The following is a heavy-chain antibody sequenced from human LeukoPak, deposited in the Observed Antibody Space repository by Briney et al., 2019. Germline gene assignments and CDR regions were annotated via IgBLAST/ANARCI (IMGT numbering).Heavy chain of an antibody. CDR3: ARGDSSGWYMPFYFDY. D-gene: IGHD6-19*01. Sequence: PSETLSLTCTVSGGSISSYYWSWIRQPPGKGLEWIGYIYYSGSTNYNPSLKSRVTISVDTSKNQFSLKLSSVTAADTAVYYCARGDSSGWYMPFYFDYWGQGTLVTVSS. CDR1: GGSISSYY. J-gene: IGHJ4*02. CDR2: IYYSGST. V-gene: IGHV4-59*01.